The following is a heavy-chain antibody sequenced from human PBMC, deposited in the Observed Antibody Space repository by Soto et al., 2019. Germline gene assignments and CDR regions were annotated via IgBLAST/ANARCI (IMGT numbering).Heavy chain of an antibody. D-gene: IGHD6-13*01. J-gene: IGHJ4*02. CDR2: INHRGSA. Sequence: SETLSLTCAISGASVISTYWWSWVRQPPGKGPEWIGEINHRGSANYNPSLKSRVTISVDISKSQFSLRLTSVTAADTAVYYCARYNAASGTYYFDFWGQGALVTVS. V-gene: IGHV4-4*02. CDR3: ARYNAASGTYYFDF. CDR1: GASVISTYW.